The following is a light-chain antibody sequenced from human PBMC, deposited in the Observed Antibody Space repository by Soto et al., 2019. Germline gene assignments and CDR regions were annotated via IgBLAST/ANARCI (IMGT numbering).Light chain of an antibody. J-gene: IGLJ1*01. CDR3: SSYTTSSTYV. Sequence: QFVLTQPASVSGSPGQSITISCTGTISDVGGYDYVSWYQQHPGKAPKLMIYDVSNRPSGVSNRFSGSKSGNTASLTISGLQADDEADYYCSSYTTSSTYVFGTGTKVTVL. V-gene: IGLV2-14*01. CDR2: DVS. CDR1: ISDVGGYDY.